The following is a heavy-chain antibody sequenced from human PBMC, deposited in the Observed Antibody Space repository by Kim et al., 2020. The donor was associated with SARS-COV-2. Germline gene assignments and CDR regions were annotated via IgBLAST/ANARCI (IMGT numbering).Heavy chain of an antibody. CDR1: GGSISSSSYY. J-gene: IGHJ4*02. D-gene: IGHD3-3*01. CDR3: ARHARSRILEWSIDY. CDR2: IYYSGST. Sequence: SETLSLTCTVSGGSISSSSYYWGWIRQPPGKGLEWIGSIYYSGSTYYNPSLKSRVTISVDTSKNQFSLKLSSVTAADTAVYYCARHARSRILEWSIDYWGQGTLVTVSS. V-gene: IGHV4-39*01.